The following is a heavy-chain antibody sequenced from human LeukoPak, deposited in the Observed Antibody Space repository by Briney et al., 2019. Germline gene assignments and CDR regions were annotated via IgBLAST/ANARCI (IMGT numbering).Heavy chain of an antibody. V-gene: IGHV3-21*01. CDR3: ASGRYNWNDY. D-gene: IGHD1-1*01. Sequence: PGGALRLFRAASWITFSSYSMKLVRPGPGEGLGWVSSISSSSSYIYYADSVKGRFTISRDNAKNSLYLQMNSLRAEDTAVYYCASGRYNWNDYWGQGTLVTVSS. CDR2: ISSSSSYI. CDR1: WITFSSYS. J-gene: IGHJ4*02.